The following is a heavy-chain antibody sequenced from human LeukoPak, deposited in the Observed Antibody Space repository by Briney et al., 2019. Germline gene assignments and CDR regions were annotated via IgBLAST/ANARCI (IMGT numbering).Heavy chain of an antibody. D-gene: IGHD3-3*01. V-gene: IGHV3-48*03. Sequence: GGSLRLSCAASGFTFSSYEMNWVRQAPGKGLEWVSYISSSGSTIYYADSVKGRFTTSRDNAKNSLYLQMNSLRAEDTAVYYCASSGTDAFDIWGQGTMVTVSS. CDR1: GFTFSSYE. J-gene: IGHJ3*02. CDR3: ASSGTDAFDI. CDR2: ISSSGSTI.